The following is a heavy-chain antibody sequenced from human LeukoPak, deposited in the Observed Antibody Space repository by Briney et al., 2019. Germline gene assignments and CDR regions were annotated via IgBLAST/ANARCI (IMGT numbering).Heavy chain of an antibody. CDR3: AKAPWGQQLPIDY. Sequence: SLRLSCAASGFTFDDYAMHWVRQAPGKGLEWVSGISWNSGSIGYADSVKGRFTISRDNAKNSLYLQMNSLRAEDTALYYCAKAPWGQQLPIDYWGQGTLVTVSS. D-gene: IGHD6-13*01. CDR1: GFTFDDYA. J-gene: IGHJ4*02. V-gene: IGHV3-9*01. CDR2: ISWNSGSI.